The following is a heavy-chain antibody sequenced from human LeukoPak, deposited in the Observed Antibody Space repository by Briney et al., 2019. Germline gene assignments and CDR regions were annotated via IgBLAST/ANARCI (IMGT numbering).Heavy chain of an antibody. Sequence: SETLSLTCTVSGGSISSGDYYWSWIRQPPGKGLEWIGYIYYSEITYYNPSLKSRVTISVDTSKNQFSLKLSSVTAADTAVYYCARDRKGATDWFDPWGQGTLVTVSS. CDR2: IYYSEIT. J-gene: IGHJ5*02. V-gene: IGHV4-30-4*01. D-gene: IGHD1-26*01. CDR1: GGSISSGDYY. CDR3: ARDRKGATDWFDP.